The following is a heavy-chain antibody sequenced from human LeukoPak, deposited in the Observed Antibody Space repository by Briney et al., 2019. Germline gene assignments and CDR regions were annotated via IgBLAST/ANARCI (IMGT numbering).Heavy chain of an antibody. Sequence: ASVEVSCKASGYTFTSYYMHWVRQAPGQGLEWMGIINPSGGSTSYAQKFQGRVTMTRDTSTSTVYMELSSLRSEDTAVYYCARDHKGGDGADAFDIWGHGTMVTVSS. CDR3: ARDHKGGDGADAFDI. D-gene: IGHD5-24*01. V-gene: IGHV1-46*01. J-gene: IGHJ3*02. CDR1: GYTFTSYY. CDR2: INPSGGST.